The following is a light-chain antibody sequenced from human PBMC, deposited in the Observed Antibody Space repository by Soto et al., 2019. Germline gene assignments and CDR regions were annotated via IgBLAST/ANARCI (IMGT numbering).Light chain of an antibody. CDR3: ATWDDSLSAWL. V-gene: IGLV1-47*01. J-gene: IGLJ3*02. Sequence: QSVLTQPPSASGTPGQRVIISCSGSSSNIGTSYVYWYKQFPGTAPKLLIYKNDQRPSGVPDRFSSSKSGPSASLAISGLRSEDEADYYCATWDDSLSAWLFGGGTKVTVL. CDR1: SSNIGTSY. CDR2: KND.